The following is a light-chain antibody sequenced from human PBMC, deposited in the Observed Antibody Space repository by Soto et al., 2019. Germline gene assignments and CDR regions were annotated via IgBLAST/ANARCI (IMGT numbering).Light chain of an antibody. Sequence: DVRMTQSPSSLSASVGDTITITCRASRTINTYLNWFQQKPGEPPRLLIYGASTLHDGVPSRFSGSGSGADFTLTISGLQPEDFAVYYCQQRSNWPPLTFGGGTKVEIK. CDR2: GAS. CDR1: RTINTY. J-gene: IGKJ4*01. V-gene: IGKV1-39*01. CDR3: QQRSNWPPLT.